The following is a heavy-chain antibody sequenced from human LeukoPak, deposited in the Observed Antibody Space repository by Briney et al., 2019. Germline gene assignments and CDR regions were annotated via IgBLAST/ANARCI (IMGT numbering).Heavy chain of an antibody. V-gene: IGHV3-74*01. CDR1: VFTFSTFW. J-gene: IGHJ6*03. D-gene: IGHD6-13*01. CDR2: INSDGSDT. Sequence: PGGSLRLSCTASVFTFSTFWMHWVRQAPGKGLVWVSRINSDGSDTVYADSVKGRFTISRDNAKNTLYLQMNSLRADDTAVYYCARSEYSSTWYGDYYYYYMDVWGKGTTVTVSS. CDR3: ARSEYSSTWYGDYYYYYMDV.